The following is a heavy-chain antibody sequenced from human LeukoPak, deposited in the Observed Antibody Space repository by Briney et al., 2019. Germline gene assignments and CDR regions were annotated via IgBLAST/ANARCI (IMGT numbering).Heavy chain of an antibody. Sequence: ASVKVSCKASGGTFSSYAICWVRQAPGQGLEWMGRIIPILGIANYAQKFQGRVTITADKSTSTAYMELSSLRSEDTAVYYCARVRYCSSTSCYDYYYYGMDVWGQGTTVTVSS. CDR3: ARVRYCSSTSCYDYYYYGMDV. J-gene: IGHJ6*02. V-gene: IGHV1-69*04. CDR2: IIPILGIA. CDR1: GGTFSSYA. D-gene: IGHD2-2*01.